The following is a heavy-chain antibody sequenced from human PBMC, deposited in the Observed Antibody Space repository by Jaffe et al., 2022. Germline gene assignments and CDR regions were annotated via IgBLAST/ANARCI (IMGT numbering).Heavy chain of an antibody. CDR3: ARPVNYKDYIDF. J-gene: IGHJ4*02. Sequence: QVQVVQSGAEVREPGASVKVSCKTSGYIFTRFSMHWVRRAPGQSLEWMGWINGNNGDTKYSEKFQDRLTITRDRSASTVFMELSSLTAEDTAVYYCARPVNYKDYIDFWGQGTLVTVSS. V-gene: IGHV1-3*01. CDR1: GYIFTRFS. CDR2: INGNNGDT. D-gene: IGHD1-1*01.